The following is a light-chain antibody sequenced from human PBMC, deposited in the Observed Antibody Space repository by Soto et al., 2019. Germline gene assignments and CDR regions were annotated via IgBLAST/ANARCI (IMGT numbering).Light chain of an antibody. Sequence: QSVLTQPPSVSGAPGQRVTISCTGSSSNIGAGYDVHWYHQLPGTAPKLLIYANNNRPSGVPDRFSGSKSGTSASLAITGLQDEDEADYYCQSYDSSLSGVFAGGTKVTVL. J-gene: IGLJ2*01. V-gene: IGLV1-40*01. CDR3: QSYDSSLSGV. CDR1: SSNIGAGYD. CDR2: ANN.